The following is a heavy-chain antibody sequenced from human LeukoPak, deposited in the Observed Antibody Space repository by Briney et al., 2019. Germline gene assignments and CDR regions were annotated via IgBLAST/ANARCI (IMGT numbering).Heavy chain of an antibody. CDR1: GGSVSSDDYY. CDR2: IYYSGTT. CDR3: ASHYGENYYFDY. D-gene: IGHD4-17*01. J-gene: IGHJ4*02. Sequence: SETLSLTCTVSGGSVSSDDYYWSWIRQPPGKGLEWIGYIYYSGTTDYNPSLKSRLTISVDSSKNQFSLKLSSVSAADTAVYYCASHYGENYYFDYWGQGTLVTVSS. V-gene: IGHV4-30-4*02.